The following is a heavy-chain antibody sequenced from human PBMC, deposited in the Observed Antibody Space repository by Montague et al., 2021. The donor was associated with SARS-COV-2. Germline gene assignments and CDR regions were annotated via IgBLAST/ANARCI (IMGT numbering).Heavy chain of an antibody. CDR2: INHSGST. J-gene: IGHJ5*01. CDR3: ARGPPQSNIRRVSANYWFDS. V-gene: IGHV4-34*01. CDR1: GGSFTGYY. Sequence: SETLSLTCAVSGGSFTGYYWTWIRQPPGEGLEWIGEINHSGSTNXXPALKSRFSISVDTSKNQFSLKLTSVTAADTAMFYCARGPPQSNIRRVSANYWFDSWGQGTLVTVSS. D-gene: IGHD4-11*01.